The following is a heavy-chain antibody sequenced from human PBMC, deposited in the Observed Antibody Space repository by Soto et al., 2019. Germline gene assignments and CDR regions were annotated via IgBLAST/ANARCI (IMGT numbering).Heavy chain of an antibody. CDR2: MSVSTGNI. D-gene: IGHD6-13*01. CDR1: GFIFSGYS. V-gene: IGHV3-21*01. J-gene: IGHJ4*02. CDR3: ASSKASPAAVVY. Sequence: EVQLVESGGGLVKPGGSLRLSCAASGFIFSGYSMNWVRQAPGKGLEWVSSMSVSTGNIYYADAVKGRFTISRDNTKNSLYLQMGRLRAEDTAIYSCASSKASPAAVVYWGQGPRVTVSS.